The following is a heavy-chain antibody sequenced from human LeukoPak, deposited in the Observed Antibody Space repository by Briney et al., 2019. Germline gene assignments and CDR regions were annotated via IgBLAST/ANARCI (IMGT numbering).Heavy chain of an antibody. V-gene: IGHV4-61*01. Sequence: PSETLSLTCTVSGGSVNSGSYYWSWIRQPPGKGLEWIGYIYYSGSTNYNPSLKSRVTISVDTSKNQFSLKLTSGTAADTAVYYCARDRPIGIAASGTYDIWGQGTMVTVSS. D-gene: IGHD6-13*01. J-gene: IGHJ3*02. CDR3: ARDRPIGIAASGTYDI. CDR2: IYYSGST. CDR1: GGSVNSGSYY.